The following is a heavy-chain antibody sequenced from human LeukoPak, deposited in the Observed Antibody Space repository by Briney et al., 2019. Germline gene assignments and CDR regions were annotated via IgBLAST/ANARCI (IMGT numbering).Heavy chain of an antibody. V-gene: IGHV4-34*01. CDR3: ARVGYSFSINDWSRTGLGAYPTKYYYYMDV. Sequence: PSQTLSLTCAVYGGSFSGHSWSWSRQPPEKGLEWIGEINPSGATNHNPSLMSRVSMSIDTSKNQISLRVSSVTAADTAVYYCARVGYSFSINDWSRTGLGAYPTKYYYYMDVWGKGTTVTVSS. J-gene: IGHJ6*03. CDR1: GGSFSGHS. CDR2: INPSGAT. D-gene: IGHD5-18*01.